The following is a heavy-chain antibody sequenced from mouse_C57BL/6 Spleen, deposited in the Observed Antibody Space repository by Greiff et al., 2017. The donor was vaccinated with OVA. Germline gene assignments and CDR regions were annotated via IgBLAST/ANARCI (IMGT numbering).Heavy chain of an antibody. V-gene: IGHV5-4*01. CDR3: ARDGYYDYDAGYWYFDV. J-gene: IGHJ1*03. D-gene: IGHD2-4*01. CDR1: GFTFSSYA. CDR2: ISDGGSYT. Sequence: EVQLQESGGGLVKPGGSLKLSCAASGFTFSSYAMSWVRQTPEKRLEWVATISDGGSYTYYPDNVKGRFTISRDNAKNNLYLQMSHLKSEDTAMYYCARDGYYDYDAGYWYFDVWGTGTTVTVSS.